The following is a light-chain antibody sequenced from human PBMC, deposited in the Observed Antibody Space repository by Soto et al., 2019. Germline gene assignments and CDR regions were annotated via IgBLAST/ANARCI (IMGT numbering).Light chain of an antibody. V-gene: IGLV1-44*01. Sequence: QAVVTQPPSASGTPGQTITISCSGSSSNIGSNTVHWYQQLPGTAPKLLIYSHDQRPSGVPDRFSGSKSGTSASLAISGLQSEDEADYYCATWDDSLQSPLFGGGTQLTVL. CDR1: SSNIGSNT. CDR3: ATWDDSLQSPL. J-gene: IGLJ3*02. CDR2: SHD.